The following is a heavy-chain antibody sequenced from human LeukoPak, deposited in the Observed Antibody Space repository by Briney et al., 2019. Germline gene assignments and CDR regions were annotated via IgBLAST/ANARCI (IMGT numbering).Heavy chain of an antibody. CDR1: GGSISSYY. J-gene: IGHJ4*02. D-gene: IGHD5-24*01. V-gene: IGHV4-59*01. CDR2: IYYSGST. Sequence: SETLSLTCTVSGGSISSYYWSWIRQPPGKGLEWIGYIYYSGSTNYNPSLKSRVTISVDTSKNQFSLKLSSVTAADTAVYYCVREAYKNYFDYWGQGTLVTVSS. CDR3: VREAYKNYFDY.